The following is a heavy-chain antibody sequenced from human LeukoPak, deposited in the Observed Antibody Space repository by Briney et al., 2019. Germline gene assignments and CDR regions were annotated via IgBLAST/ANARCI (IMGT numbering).Heavy chain of an antibody. J-gene: IGHJ4*02. V-gene: IGHV3-74*01. CDR3: TKGRLEESKIIDY. Sequence: PGGSLRLSCAASGFTFSRQWMHWVRQVPGKGLVWVSRINVDGSNTIYADSVKGRFTISRDNAKNTLYLQMDSLRVEDTAVYYCTKGRLEESKIIDYWGQGTLVTVSS. CDR2: INVDGSNT. CDR1: GFTFSRQW. D-gene: IGHD3-10*01.